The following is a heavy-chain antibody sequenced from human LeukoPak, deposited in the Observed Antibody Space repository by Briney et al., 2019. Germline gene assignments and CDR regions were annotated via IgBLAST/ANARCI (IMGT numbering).Heavy chain of an antibody. CDR2: IYYSGST. V-gene: IGHV4-59*01. D-gene: IGHD3-10*01. CDR3: ARENTMVRGAFDAFDI. J-gene: IGHJ3*02. Sequence: SETLSLTCSVSGGSISRYYWGWIRQPPGKGLEWIGYIYYSGSTNYNPSLKSRVTMLVDTSNNQFSLRLNSVTAADTAVYYCARENTMVRGAFDAFDIWGQGTMVTVSS. CDR1: GGSISRYY.